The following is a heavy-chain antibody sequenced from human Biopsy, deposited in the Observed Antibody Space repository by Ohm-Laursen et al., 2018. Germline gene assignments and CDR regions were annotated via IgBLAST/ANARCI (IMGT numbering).Heavy chain of an antibody. D-gene: IGHD3-16*01. CDR3: GKDGLYLGAGSFNFDS. CDR1: GFTFSSYE. V-gene: IGHV3-48*03. CDR2: ISSSGSTI. J-gene: IGHJ4*02. Sequence: SLRLSCAASGFTFSSYEMNRVRQVLGKRLEWVSYISSSGSTIHYADSLKGRFTITRDNAKNSLYLQMNSLRAEDTALYYCGKDGLYLGAGSFNFDSWGQGTLVTVSS.